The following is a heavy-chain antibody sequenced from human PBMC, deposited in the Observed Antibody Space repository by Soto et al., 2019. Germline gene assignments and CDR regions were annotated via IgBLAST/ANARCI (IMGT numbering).Heavy chain of an antibody. J-gene: IGHJ6*02. CDR2: INHSGST. V-gene: IGHV4-34*01. CDR1: GGSFSGYY. Sequence: PSETLSLTCAVSGGSFSGYYWSWVRQPPGKGLEWIGEINHSGSTNYNPSLKSRVTISVDTSKNQFSLKLSSVTAADTAVYYCARQGPYGMDFWGQGTTVTGSS. CDR3: ARQGPYGMDF.